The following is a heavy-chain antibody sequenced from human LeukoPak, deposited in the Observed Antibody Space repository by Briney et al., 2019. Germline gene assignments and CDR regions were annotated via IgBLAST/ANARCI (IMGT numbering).Heavy chain of an antibody. CDR1: GYTFTSYG. J-gene: IGHJ4*02. V-gene: IGHV1-18*01. CDR3: ASQVRAAMVPSALALGY. Sequence: ASVKVSCKASGYTFTSYGISWVRQAPGQGLEWMGWISAYNGNTNYAQKLQGRVTMTTDTSTSTDYMELRSMRSDDTDVYYCASQVRAAMVPSALALGYWGQGTLVTVSS. D-gene: IGHD5-18*01. CDR2: ISAYNGNT.